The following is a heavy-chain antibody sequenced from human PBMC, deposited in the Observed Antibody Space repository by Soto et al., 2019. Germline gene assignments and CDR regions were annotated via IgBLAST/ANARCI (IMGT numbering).Heavy chain of an antibody. CDR1: GGSISSGGYS. CDR2: IYHSGST. CDR3: ARSLDGSGGSCYESSWFVP. Sequence: PSENLSLTCAVSGGSISSGGYSWSWIRQPPGKGLEWIGYIYHSGSTYYNPSLKSRVTISVDRSKNQFSLKLSSVTAADTAVYYCARSLDGSGGSCYESSWFVPLGQAPLVSVPP. J-gene: IGHJ5*02. D-gene: IGHD2-15*01. V-gene: IGHV4-30-2*01.